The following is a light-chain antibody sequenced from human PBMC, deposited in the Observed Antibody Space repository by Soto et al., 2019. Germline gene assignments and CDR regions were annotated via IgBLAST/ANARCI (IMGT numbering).Light chain of an antibody. Sequence: DFVLSHSPLSLPVTPGQPASIPCRSSQSLVYGDGNTYLNWFQQRPGQSPRRLIYKVSHRDSGVPDRFSGSGSGTNFTLKISRVEVEDVGLYYCMQNSHWSETFGQGTKADI. CDR2: KVS. CDR3: MQNSHWSET. CDR1: QSLVYGDGNTY. V-gene: IGKV2-30*01. J-gene: IGKJ1*01.